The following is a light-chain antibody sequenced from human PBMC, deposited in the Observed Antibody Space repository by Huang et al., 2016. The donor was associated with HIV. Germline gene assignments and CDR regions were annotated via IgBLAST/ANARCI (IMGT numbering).Light chain of an antibody. V-gene: IGKV3-11*01. J-gene: IGKJ4*01. CDR2: DAS. Sequence: EIVLTQSPATLSLSPGERATLACRASQRVSRFLAWYQQKAGQAPRLLIYDASNRAIDIPARFSGSCSGTEFTLTISSLEPEDFAVYYCQQRSSWPRVTFGGGTKVEL. CDR1: QRVSRF. CDR3: QQRSSWPRVT.